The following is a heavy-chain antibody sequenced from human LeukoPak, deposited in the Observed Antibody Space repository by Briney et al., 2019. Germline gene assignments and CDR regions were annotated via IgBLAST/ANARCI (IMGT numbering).Heavy chain of an antibody. CDR2: ISPDDIT. D-gene: IGHD3-3*01. V-gene: IGHV3-74*01. CDR1: GFIFSNYW. CDR3: ARGGLEGTYYDFWSGLDY. Sequence: GGSLRLSCAASGFIFSNYWMHWVRQAPGKGLLWVSCISPDDITHYADFVKGRFTVSRDSAKNTVYLEMNSLTDEDTAVYYCARGGLEGTYYDFWSGLDYWGQGTLVTVSS. J-gene: IGHJ4*02.